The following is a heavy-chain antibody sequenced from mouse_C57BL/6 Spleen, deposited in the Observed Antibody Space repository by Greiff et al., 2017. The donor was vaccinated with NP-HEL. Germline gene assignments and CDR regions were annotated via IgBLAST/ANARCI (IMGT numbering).Heavy chain of an antibody. CDR3: AREKVAHYFDY. CDR1: GFTFSSYA. J-gene: IGHJ2*01. CDR2: ISDGGSYT. Sequence: EVQLVESGGGLVKPGGSLKLSCAASGFTFSSYAMSWVRQTPEKRLEWVATISDGGSYTYYPDNVKGRFTISRDNAKNNLYLQMSHLKSEDTAMYYCAREKVAHYFDYWGQGTTLTVSS. D-gene: IGHD1-1*01. V-gene: IGHV5-4*01.